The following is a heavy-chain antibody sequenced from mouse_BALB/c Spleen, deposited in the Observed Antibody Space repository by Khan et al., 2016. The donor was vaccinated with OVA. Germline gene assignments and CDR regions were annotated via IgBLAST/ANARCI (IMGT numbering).Heavy chain of an antibody. V-gene: IGHV5-6*01. CDR2: ISSAGDYT. CDR1: GFTFSTYG. CDR3: ASHLTGSFAY. D-gene: IGHD4-1*01. Sequence: EVELVESGGDLVKSGGSLKLSCAASGFTFSTYGVSWVRQTPDKRLEWVATISSAGDYTYYPDSVKGRFTISRDNAKNTLYLQMSSLKSDDTAMYYCASHLTGSFAYWGQGTLVTVSA. J-gene: IGHJ3*01.